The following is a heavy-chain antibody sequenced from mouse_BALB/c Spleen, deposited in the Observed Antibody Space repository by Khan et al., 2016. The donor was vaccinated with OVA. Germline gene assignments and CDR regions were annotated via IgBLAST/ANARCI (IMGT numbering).Heavy chain of an antibody. CDR3: ARTARIKY. Sequence: QLEESGPGLVKPSQSLSLTCTVTGYSITSGYGWNWIRQFPGNKLEWMGYISYSGSTNYNPSLKSRISITRDTSKNQFFLQLNSVTTEDTATYYYARTARIKYWGQGTTLTVSS. J-gene: IGHJ2*01. D-gene: IGHD1-2*01. V-gene: IGHV3-2*02. CDR1: GYSITSGYG. CDR2: ISYSGST.